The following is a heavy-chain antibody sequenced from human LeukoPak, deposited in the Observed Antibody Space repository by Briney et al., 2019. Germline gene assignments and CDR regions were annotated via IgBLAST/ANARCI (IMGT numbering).Heavy chain of an antibody. Sequence: ASVKVSCKSCGYTFTSYYMHWVRQAPGQGLEWMGIINPSGGSTSYAQKFQGRVTMTRDTSTSTVYMELSSLRSEDTAVYYCARSGELLTDYWGQGTLVTVSS. CDR3: ARSGELLTDY. V-gene: IGHV1-46*01. D-gene: IGHD1-26*01. CDR1: GYTFTSYY. J-gene: IGHJ4*02. CDR2: INPSGGST.